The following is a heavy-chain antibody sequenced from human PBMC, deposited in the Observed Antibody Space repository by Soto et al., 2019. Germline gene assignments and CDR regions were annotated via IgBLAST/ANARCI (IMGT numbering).Heavy chain of an antibody. J-gene: IGHJ4*02. CDR1: GDTFTTYD. CDR2: MNPNSGYA. V-gene: IGHV1-8*01. Sequence: GASVKVSCKASGDTFTTYDINWVRQATGQGLEWMGWMNPNSGYADYAQNFQGRVTMSRDTSIKTAYMELSHLKSEDTAVYYCARRGASATLDQWDQGTLVTVSS. CDR3: ARRGASATLDQ.